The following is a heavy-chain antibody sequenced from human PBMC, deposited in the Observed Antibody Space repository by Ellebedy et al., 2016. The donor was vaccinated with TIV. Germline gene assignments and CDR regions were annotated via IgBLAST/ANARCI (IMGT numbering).Heavy chain of an antibody. CDR3: ARDPRYSSGWYLDN. CDR1: GSSINSNNW. CDR2: FYYTGST. Sequence: MPGGSLRLSCDVSGSSINSNNWWSWVRLPPGKGLEWIGEFYYTGSTNYNPSLKSRVTISADKSKSQFSLKLNSVTAADTAVYYCARDPRYSSGWYLDNWGQGTLVTVSS. J-gene: IGHJ4*02. V-gene: IGHV4-4*02. D-gene: IGHD6-19*01.